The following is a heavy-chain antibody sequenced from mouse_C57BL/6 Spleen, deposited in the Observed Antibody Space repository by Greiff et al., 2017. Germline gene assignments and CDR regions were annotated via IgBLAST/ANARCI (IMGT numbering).Heavy chain of an antibody. CDR3: ARSLRRGVYYAMDY. V-gene: IGHV1-85*01. Sequence: QVQLKQSGPELVKPGASVKLSCKASGYTFTSYDINWVKQRPGQGLEWIGLIYPRDGSTKYNEKFKGKATLTVDTSSSTAYMELHSLTSEDSAVYFCARSLRRGVYYAMDYWGQGTSVTVSS. D-gene: IGHD1-2*01. CDR2: IYPRDGST. CDR1: GYTFTSYD. J-gene: IGHJ4*01.